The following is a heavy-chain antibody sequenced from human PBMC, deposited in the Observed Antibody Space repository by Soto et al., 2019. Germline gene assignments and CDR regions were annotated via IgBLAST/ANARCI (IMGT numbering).Heavy chain of an antibody. CDR3: ATDAASSLDH. D-gene: IGHD6-13*01. V-gene: IGHV3-21*01. CDR1: GFTFKLYT. Sequence: GSLRLSCAASGFTFKLYTMHWVRQAPGKGLEWVSFCTPSSSSISYADSVEGRFTISRDNARNSLYLQIHNLRAEDTAVYYCATDAASSLDHWGQGTLVTVSS. CDR2: CTPSSSSI. J-gene: IGHJ4*02.